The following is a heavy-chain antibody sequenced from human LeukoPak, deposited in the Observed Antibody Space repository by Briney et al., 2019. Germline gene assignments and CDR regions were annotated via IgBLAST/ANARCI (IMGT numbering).Heavy chain of an antibody. D-gene: IGHD5-18*01. V-gene: IGHV4-31*03. J-gene: IGHJ4*02. CDR1: GGSISSGGYY. CDR2: IYYSGST. CDR3: ARVMSGVGYSYGLYFDY. Sequence: SLTLSLTCTVSGGSISSGGYYWSWIRQHPGKGLEWIGYIYYSGSTYYNPSLKSRVTISVDTSKNQFSLKLSSVTAADTAVYYCARVMSGVGYSYGLYFDYWGQGTLVTVSS.